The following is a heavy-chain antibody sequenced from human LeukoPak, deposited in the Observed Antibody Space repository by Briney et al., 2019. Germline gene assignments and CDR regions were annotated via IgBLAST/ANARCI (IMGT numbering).Heavy chain of an antibody. J-gene: IGHJ3*01. CDR1: GASFSGYY. CDR2: INHSGST. CDR3: AKLYSSSSRDAFDV. D-gene: IGHD6-6*01. Sequence: PSETLSLTCAVYGASFSGYYWSWIRQPPGKGLEWIGEINHSGSTNYNVSLESRVTMSVDTSKNQFTLKLNSVTAADTAVYYCAKLYSSSSRDAFDVWGPGTMVTGSS. V-gene: IGHV4-34*01.